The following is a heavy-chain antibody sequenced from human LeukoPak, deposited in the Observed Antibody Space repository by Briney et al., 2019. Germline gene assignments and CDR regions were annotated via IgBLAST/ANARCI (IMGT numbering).Heavy chain of an antibody. V-gene: IGHV3-7*01. J-gene: IGHJ4*02. Sequence: GGSLRLSCAASGFTFSTYWMTWVRQAPGKGPGWVANIKQDGSEKYYVDSVKGRFTISRDNAKNSLYLQMNSLRAEDTAMYYCARKNGLDYWGQGTLVTVSS. CDR2: IKQDGSEK. CDR3: ARKNGLDY. CDR1: GFTFSTYW.